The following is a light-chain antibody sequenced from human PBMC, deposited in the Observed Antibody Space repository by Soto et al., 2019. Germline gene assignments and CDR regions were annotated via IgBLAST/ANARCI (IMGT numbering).Light chain of an antibody. CDR1: QGISIY. CDR3: QQHDDFHT. CDR2: DAS. V-gene: IGKV1-33*01. Sequence: DIQRTQSRSSLSASLVDIVTITCRASQGISIYLNWFQQKPGKAPQLLIYDASNLQTGAPSRFSGSGSGTDFTLIISSVQTEDVATYYCQQHDDFHTFGQGRRLEIK. J-gene: IGKJ5*01.